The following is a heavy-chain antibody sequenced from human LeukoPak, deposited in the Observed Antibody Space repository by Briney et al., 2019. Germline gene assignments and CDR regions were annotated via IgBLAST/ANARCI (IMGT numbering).Heavy chain of an antibody. CDR3: AKYQSWGTRPIASGVDY. D-gene: IGHD1-7*01. CDR2: IWHDGSNT. Sequence: PGGSLSLSGVGSGFYFGSYWLAGVRQAPGKGLEWVAIIWHDGSNTYYGDSVKGRVTLSRDNSRNTLYLRTDSLRAEDTAVYYCAKYQSWGTRPIASGVDYWGQGTLVTVSS. V-gene: IGHV3-33*06. CDR1: GFYFGSYW. J-gene: IGHJ4*02.